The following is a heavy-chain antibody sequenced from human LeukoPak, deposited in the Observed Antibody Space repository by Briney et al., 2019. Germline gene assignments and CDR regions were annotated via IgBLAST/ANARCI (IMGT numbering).Heavy chain of an antibody. V-gene: IGHV4-38-2*02. Sequence: SETLSLTRTVSGFSISSGHYWGWTRQPPGKGLEWIASISHSGTTFYNPSLKSRVTISVDTSKNQFSLTVTSVTAADTAVYYCSRGQSISAVAVWGQGTLVTVSS. D-gene: IGHD6-13*01. CDR3: SRGQSISAVAV. J-gene: IGHJ4*02. CDR1: GFSISSGHY. CDR2: ISHSGTT.